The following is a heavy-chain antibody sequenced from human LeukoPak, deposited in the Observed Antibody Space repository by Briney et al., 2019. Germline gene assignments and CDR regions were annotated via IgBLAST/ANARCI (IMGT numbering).Heavy chain of an antibody. V-gene: IGHV4-34*01. CDR2: INHSGST. J-gene: IGHJ4*02. D-gene: IGHD6-13*01. CDR3: ASNARSSSWSYYFDY. CDR1: GGSFSGYY. Sequence: KASETLSLTCAVYGGSFSGYYWSWIRQPPGKGLEWIGEINHSGSTNYNPSLKSRVTISVDTSKNQFSLKLSSVTAADTAVYYCASNARSSSWSYYFDYWGQGTLVTVSS.